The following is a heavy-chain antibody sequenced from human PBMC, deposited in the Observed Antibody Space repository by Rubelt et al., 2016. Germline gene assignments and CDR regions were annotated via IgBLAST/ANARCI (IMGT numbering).Heavy chain of an antibody. D-gene: IGHD6-13*01. Sequence: QVQLVQSGAEVKKPGSSVKVSCKASGGTFRSYAISWVRQAPGQGLEWMGGIIPIFGTATYAQKFQGRVTIIADESTSTSYMGLSSLRSEATAVYYCARRQQLGPFDYWGQGTLVTVSS. V-gene: IGHV1-69*01. CDR1: GGTFRSYA. CDR3: ARRQQLGPFDY. J-gene: IGHJ4*02. CDR2: IIPIFGTA.